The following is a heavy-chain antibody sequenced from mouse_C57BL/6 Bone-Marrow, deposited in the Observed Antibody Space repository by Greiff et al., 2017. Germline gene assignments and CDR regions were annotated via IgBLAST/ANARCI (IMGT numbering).Heavy chain of an antibody. CDR2: FNPGSGGT. J-gene: IGHJ2*01. D-gene: IGHD2-3*01. V-gene: IGHV1-54*01. Sequence: QVQLQQSGAELVRPGTSVKVSCKASGYAFTNYLIEWVKQRPGQGLEWIGVFNPGSGGTNYNEKFKGKATLTADKSSSTAYMQLSSLTSDDSAVYFCGRRDDGYLYYFDYWGQGTTLTVSS. CDR3: GRRDDGYLYYFDY. CDR1: GYAFTNYL.